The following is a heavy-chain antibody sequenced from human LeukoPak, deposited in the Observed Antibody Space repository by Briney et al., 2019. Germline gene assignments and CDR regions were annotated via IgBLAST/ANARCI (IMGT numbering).Heavy chain of an antibody. V-gene: IGHV3-23*01. CDR2: ISAGDGTT. D-gene: IGHD3-3*01. CDR3: AKETIRYFDY. J-gene: IGHJ4*02. CDR1: GFTFSHYA. Sequence: PGESLRLSCAASGFTFSHYAMSWVRQAPGKGLEWVSAISAGDGTTYYADSVKGRFTISRDNSRDTPYLQMNSLRAEDTAVYYCAKETIRYFDYWGQGTLVTVSS.